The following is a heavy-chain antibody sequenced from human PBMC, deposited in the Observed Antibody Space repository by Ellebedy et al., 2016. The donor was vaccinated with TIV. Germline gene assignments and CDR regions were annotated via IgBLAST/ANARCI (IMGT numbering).Heavy chain of an antibody. J-gene: IGHJ4*02. Sequence: GESLKISCSASGFTFSSYAMHWVRQAPGKGLEWVSAISGSGGSTYYADSVKGRFTLSKDNAKNSLYLQMNSLRAEDTAVYYCVRTARIADYWGQGTLVTVSS. CDR1: GFTFSSYA. D-gene: IGHD2-21*02. CDR3: VRTARIADY. V-gene: IGHV3-23*01. CDR2: ISGSGGST.